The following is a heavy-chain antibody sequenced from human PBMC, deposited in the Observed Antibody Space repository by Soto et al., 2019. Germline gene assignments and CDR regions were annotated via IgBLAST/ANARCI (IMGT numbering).Heavy chain of an antibody. CDR3: ARSVRIAAAGTRLYYYYGMDV. Sequence: SETLSLTCAVYGGSFSGYYWSWIRQPPGKGLELIGEINHSGSTNYNPSLKSRVTISVDTSKNQFSLKLSSVTAADTAVYYCARSVRIAAAGTRLYYYYGMDVWGQGTTVTVSS. J-gene: IGHJ6*02. CDR1: GGSFSGYY. CDR2: INHSGST. V-gene: IGHV4-34*01. D-gene: IGHD6-13*01.